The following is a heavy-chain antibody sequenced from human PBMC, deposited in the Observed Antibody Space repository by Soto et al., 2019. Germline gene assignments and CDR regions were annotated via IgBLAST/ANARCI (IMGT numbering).Heavy chain of an antibody. V-gene: IGHV3-7*03. CDR2: IKQDGSEK. Sequence: GGSLSLSCAASGFTFSSYWMSWVRRAPGKGLEWVANIKQDGSEKYYVDSVKGRFTISRDNAKNSLYLQMNSLRAEDTAVYYCARDEYSIYYYGMDVWGQGTRSPSP. CDR1: GFTFSSYW. J-gene: IGHJ6*02. CDR3: ARDEYSIYYYGMDV. D-gene: IGHD6-6*01.